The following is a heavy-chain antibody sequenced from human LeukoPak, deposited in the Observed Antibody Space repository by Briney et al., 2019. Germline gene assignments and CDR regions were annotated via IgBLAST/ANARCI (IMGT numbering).Heavy chain of an antibody. CDR2: IIPIFGTA. D-gene: IGHD5-18*01. V-gene: IGHV1-69*05. CDR3: ARAGGYSYGSMDV. Sequence: SVKVSCKASGYTFTSYDISWVRQAPGQGLEWMGGIIPIFGTANYAQKFQGRVTITTDESTSTAYMELSSLRSEGTAVYYCARAGGYSYGSMDVWGKGTTVTVSS. CDR1: GYTFTSYD. J-gene: IGHJ6*03.